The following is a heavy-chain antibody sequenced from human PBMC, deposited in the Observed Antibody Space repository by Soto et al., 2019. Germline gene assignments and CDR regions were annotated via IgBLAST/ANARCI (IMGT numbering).Heavy chain of an antibody. CDR3: AGGIGNWDYDWTFDL. D-gene: IGHD1-7*01. CDR2: IWFEGSIT. CDR1: GFTFSNYG. V-gene: IGHV3-33*01. Sequence: QVQLVESGGGEVQPGRSLRLSCAASGFTFSNYGFHWVRQAPGKGLEWVAVIWFEGSITYYADSVKGRFTIARDNSRNTVYLQMNSLRAEDTAVYYCAGGIGNWDYDWTFDLWGRGTLVTVSS. J-gene: IGHJ2*01.